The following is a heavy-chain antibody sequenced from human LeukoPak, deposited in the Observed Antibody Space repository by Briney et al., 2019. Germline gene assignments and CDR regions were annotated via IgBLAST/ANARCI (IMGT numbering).Heavy chain of an antibody. J-gene: IGHJ4*02. V-gene: IGHV4-38-2*01. CDR1: GYSISSGYY. D-gene: IGHD3-22*01. CDR3: ARGAYSSGFD. CDR2: IYHSGST. Sequence: SETLSLTCAVSGYSISSGYYWGWIRQPPGKGLEWIGSIYHSGSTYYNPSLKSRVTISVDTSKNQFSLKLNSVTAADTAVYYCARGAYSSGFDWGQGTLVTVSS.